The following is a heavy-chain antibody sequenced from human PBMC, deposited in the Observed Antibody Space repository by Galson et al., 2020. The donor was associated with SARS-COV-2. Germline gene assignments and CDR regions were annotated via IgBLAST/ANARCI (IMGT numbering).Heavy chain of an antibody. CDR1: GFTFSNAW. CDR3: TTSMVREGIIVSPVALNDGCFDY. Sequence: GESLKISCAASGFTFSNAWMSWVRQVPGKGLEWVGRIKRKTDGGTTDYAATVKGRFTISRDDSENTLYLQMNSLKIEDTAVYYCTTSMVREGIIVSPVALNDGCFDYWGQGTLVAVSA. CDR2: IKRKTDGGTT. J-gene: IGHJ4*02. D-gene: IGHD3-10*01. V-gene: IGHV3-15*01.